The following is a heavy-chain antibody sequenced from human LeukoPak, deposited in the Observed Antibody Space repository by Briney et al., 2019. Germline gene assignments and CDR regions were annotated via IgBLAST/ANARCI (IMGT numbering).Heavy chain of an antibody. J-gene: IGHJ4*02. CDR2: ISGSGGST. D-gene: IGHD3-10*01. Sequence: GGSLRLSCAASGIVFTNTAMSWVRQAPGKGLEWVSAISGSGGSTYYADSVKGRFTISRDNSKNTLYLQMNSLRAEDTAVYYCAKNMVRGEENYFDYWGQGTLVTVSS. CDR1: GIVFTNTA. V-gene: IGHV3-23*01. CDR3: AKNMVRGEENYFDY.